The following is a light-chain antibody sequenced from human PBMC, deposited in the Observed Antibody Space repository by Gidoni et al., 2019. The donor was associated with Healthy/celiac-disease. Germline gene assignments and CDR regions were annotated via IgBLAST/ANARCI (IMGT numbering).Light chain of an antibody. J-gene: IGLJ1*01. CDR3: SSYTSSSTPYV. CDR2: EVS. CDR1: SSDVVGYNY. V-gene: IGLV2-14*01. Sequence: QSALTQPASVSGSPGPSITISCTGTSSDVVGYNYVSWYQQHPGKAPKLMIYEVSNRPSGVSNRFSGSKSGNTASLTISGLQAEDEADYYCSSYTSSSTPYVFGTGTKVTVL.